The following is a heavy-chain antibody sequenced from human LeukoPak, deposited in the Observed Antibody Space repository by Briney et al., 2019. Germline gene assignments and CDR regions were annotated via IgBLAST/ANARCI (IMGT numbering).Heavy chain of an antibody. CDR1: GGSFSSYY. J-gene: IGHJ5*02. V-gene: IGHV4-59*01. CDR3: ARVAADGWFDP. D-gene: IGHD6-13*01. Sequence: KTSETLSLTCAVYGGSFSSYYGIWMRQPPGKGLEGIGYIYYSWSTNYNPSLKSRVTISVDMAKNQFSLKLSSMTAADTAVYYCARVAADGWFDPWGQGTLVTVSS. CDR2: IYYSWST.